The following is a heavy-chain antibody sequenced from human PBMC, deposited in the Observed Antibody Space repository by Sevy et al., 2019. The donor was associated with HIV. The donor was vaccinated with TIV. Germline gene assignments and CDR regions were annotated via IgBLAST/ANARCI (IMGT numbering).Heavy chain of an antibody. CDR2: MNPNSGNT. D-gene: IGHD4-17*01. CDR3: AREGYGDSGYYYYGMDV. J-gene: IGHJ6*02. Sequence: ASVKVSCKASGYTFTSYDINWVRQATGQGLEWMGWMNPNSGNTGYAQKFQGRVTMTRNTSLSTAYMELSSLISEDTAVYYCAREGYGDSGYYYYGMDVWGQGTTVTVSS. CDR1: GYTFTSYD. V-gene: IGHV1-8*01.